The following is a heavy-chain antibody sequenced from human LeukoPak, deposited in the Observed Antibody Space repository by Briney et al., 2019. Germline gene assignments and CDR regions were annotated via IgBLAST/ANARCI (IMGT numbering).Heavy chain of an antibody. D-gene: IGHD5-12*01. Sequence: SETLSLTCTVSGGSISSSSYYWGWIRQPPGKGLEWIGNLYYSGSTYYNPSPKSRVTISIDTSKNQFSLKLGSVTAADTAVYYCARPQYGGAYDAYDIWGQGTKVTVSS. CDR3: ARPQYGGAYDAYDI. J-gene: IGHJ3*02. CDR1: GGSISSSSYY. CDR2: LYYSGST. V-gene: IGHV4-39*07.